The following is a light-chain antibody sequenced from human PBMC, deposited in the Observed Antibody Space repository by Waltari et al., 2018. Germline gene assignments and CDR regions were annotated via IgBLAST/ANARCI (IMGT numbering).Light chain of an antibody. V-gene: IGKV2-28*01. CDR2: LGS. CDR3: MQSLQTLWT. J-gene: IGKJ1*01. Sequence: DIVVTQSPRSLPVTPGESATISCRSSQRLRHRYGNNYLDWYLQRPGQSPQLLIYLGSNRASRVPDRFSGSGSGTDFTLKISRVEAEDVGVYYCMQSLQTLWTFGPGTKVEIK. CDR1: QRLRHRYGNNY.